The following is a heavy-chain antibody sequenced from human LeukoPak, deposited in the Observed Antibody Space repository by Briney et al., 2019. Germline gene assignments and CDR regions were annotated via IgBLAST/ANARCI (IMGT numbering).Heavy chain of an antibody. CDR1: GFTFSSYA. D-gene: IGHD2-2*01. CDR3: AKGSLHCSSTSCYAGDAFDI. Sequence: TGGSLRLSCAASGFTFSSYAMSWVRQPPGKGRGWVSAISGGGGSTYSEDSVKGRFTISRDNSKNTLYLQMNSLRAEDTAVYYCAKGSLHCSSTSCYAGDAFDIWGQGTMVTVSS. J-gene: IGHJ3*02. CDR2: ISGGGGST. V-gene: IGHV3-23*01.